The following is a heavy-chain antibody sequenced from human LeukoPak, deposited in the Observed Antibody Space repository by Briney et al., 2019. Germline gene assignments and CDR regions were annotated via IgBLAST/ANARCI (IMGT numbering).Heavy chain of an antibody. CDR3: ARKDSNYYFDY. V-gene: IGHV3-7*01. CDR1: GFTFSSYW. D-gene: IGHD4-11*01. Sequence: SGGSLRLSCAASGFTFSSYWMSWVRQAPGKGLEWVANIKQDGSEKHYVDSVKGRFTISRDNAKNSLYLQMNSLRAEDTAVYYCARKDSNYYFDYWGQGTLVTVSS. J-gene: IGHJ4*02. CDR2: IKQDGSEK.